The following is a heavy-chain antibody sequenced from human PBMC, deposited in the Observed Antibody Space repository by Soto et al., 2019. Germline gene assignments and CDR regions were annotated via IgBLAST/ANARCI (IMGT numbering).Heavy chain of an antibody. CDR3: ASAVWFGELYFDY. CDR2: IYYSGSP. D-gene: IGHD3-10*01. CDR1: GGSISSYY. J-gene: IGHJ4*02. V-gene: IGHV4-59*01. Sequence: QVQLQESGPGLVKPSETLSLTCTVSGGSISSYYWSWIRQPPGKGLEWIGYIYYSGSPNYNPSLKSRVTISVDTSKHRFSLKLSSVTAADTAVDYCASAVWFGELYFDYWGQGTLVTVSS.